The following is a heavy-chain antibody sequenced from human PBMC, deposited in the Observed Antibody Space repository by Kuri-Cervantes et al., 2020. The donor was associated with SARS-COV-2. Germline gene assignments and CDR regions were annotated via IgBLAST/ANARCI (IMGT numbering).Heavy chain of an antibody. V-gene: IGHV4-39*01. Sequence: SETLSLTCTVSGGSTSSSSYYWGWIRQPPGKGLEWIGSIYYSGSTYYNPSLKSRVTISVDTSKNQFSLKLSSVTAADTAVYYCASPSDITMVRGVIITGAFDIWGQGTMVT. J-gene: IGHJ3*02. CDR2: IYYSGST. CDR3: ASPSDITMVRGVIITGAFDI. D-gene: IGHD3-10*01. CDR1: GGSTSSSSYY.